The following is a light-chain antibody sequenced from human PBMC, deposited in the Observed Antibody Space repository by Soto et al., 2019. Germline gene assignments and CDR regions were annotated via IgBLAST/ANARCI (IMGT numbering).Light chain of an antibody. CDR3: QQYGNSRWT. V-gene: IGKV3-20*01. J-gene: IGKJ1*01. CDR2: GAS. Sequence: EIVLTQSPGTLSLSPGERATLSCRASQSVSSRDLSWYQQKPGQAPRLLISGASTRATGIPDRFGGSESGTDFTLTISRLEPEDFAVYYCQQYGNSRWTFGQGTKVEIK. CDR1: QSVSSRD.